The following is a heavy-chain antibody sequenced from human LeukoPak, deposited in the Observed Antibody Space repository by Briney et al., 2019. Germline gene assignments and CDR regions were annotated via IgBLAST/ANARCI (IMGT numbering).Heavy chain of an antibody. V-gene: IGHV3-66*01. J-gene: IGHJ4*02. Sequence: GGSLRLSCAASGFTVSSNYMSWVRQAPGKGLEWVSVNYSGGSTYYADSVKGRFTISRDNSKNTLYLQMNSLRAEDTAVYYCARDFDSSGYWGIWGQGTLVTVSS. CDR2: NYSGGST. CDR1: GFTVSSNY. D-gene: IGHD3-22*01. CDR3: ARDFDSSGYWGI.